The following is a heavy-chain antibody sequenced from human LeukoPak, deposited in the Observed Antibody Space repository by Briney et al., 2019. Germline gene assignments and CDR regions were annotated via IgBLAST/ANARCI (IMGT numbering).Heavy chain of an antibody. CDR1: GYTFTSYY. CDR2: INPSGGST. CDR3: ARGEGLRYFDWLLYFDY. Sequence: ASVKVSCKASGYTFTSYYVHWVRQAPGQGLEWMGIINPSGGSTSYAQKFQGRVTMTRDTSTSTVYMELSSLRSEDTAVYYCARGEGLRYFDWLLYFDYWGQGTLVTVSS. J-gene: IGHJ4*02. V-gene: IGHV1-46*01. D-gene: IGHD3-9*01.